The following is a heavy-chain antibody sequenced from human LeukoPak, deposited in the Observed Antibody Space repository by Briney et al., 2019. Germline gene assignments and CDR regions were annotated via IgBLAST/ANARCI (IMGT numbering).Heavy chain of an antibody. J-gene: IGHJ6*02. CDR2: ISSSSSYI. CDR1: GFTFSSYS. CDR3: ARVFVSGSSYGMDV. Sequence: PGGPLRLSCAASGFTFSSYSMNWVRQAPGKGLEWVSSISSSSSYIYYADSVKGRFTISRDNAKNSLYLQTNSLRAEDTAVYYCARVFVSGSSYGMDVWGQGTTVTVSS. D-gene: IGHD3-10*01. V-gene: IGHV3-21*01.